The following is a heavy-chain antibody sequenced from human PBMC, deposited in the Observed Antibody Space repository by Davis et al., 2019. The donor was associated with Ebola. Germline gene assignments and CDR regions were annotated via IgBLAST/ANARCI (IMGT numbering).Heavy chain of an antibody. CDR1: GGTFSRYG. CDR3: ARGETTVTTAWFDP. D-gene: IGHD4-11*01. J-gene: IGHJ5*02. Sequence: AASVKVSCKASGGTFSRYGISWVRQAPGQGLGWMGWINPNSGGTNYAQKFQGWVTMTRDTSISTAYMELSRLRSDDTAVYYCARGETTVTTAWFDPWGQGTLVTVSS. V-gene: IGHV1-2*04. CDR2: INPNSGGT.